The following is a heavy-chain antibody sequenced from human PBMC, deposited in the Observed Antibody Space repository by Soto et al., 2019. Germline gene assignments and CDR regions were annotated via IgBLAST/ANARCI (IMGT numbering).Heavy chain of an antibody. D-gene: IGHD1-26*01. CDR2: ISGYNGNT. Sequence: ASVKVSCKDAGYTFVCYDISWVRQAPGQGLEWMGWISGYNGNTNYAQKFQGRVTMTRNTSISTAYMELSSLRSEDTAVYYCARCRWELLAFVNWGQGTLVTVSS. V-gene: IGHV1-18*01. CDR1: GYTFVCYD. CDR3: ARCRWELLAFVN. J-gene: IGHJ4*02.